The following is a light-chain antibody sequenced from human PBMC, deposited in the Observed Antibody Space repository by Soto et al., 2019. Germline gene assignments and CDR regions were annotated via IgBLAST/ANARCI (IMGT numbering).Light chain of an antibody. CDR3: QQYGSSGT. CDR1: PSVSNNY. V-gene: IGKV3-20*01. CDR2: GAS. J-gene: IGKJ1*01. Sequence: EIVLTQSPGTLSLSPGERATISCRASPSVSNNYLAWYKQKPGQAPRLLIYGASNRATGIPDRFSGSGSGTDFTLTIRRLEPEDFAVDYCQQYGSSGTVGQGTKVDIK.